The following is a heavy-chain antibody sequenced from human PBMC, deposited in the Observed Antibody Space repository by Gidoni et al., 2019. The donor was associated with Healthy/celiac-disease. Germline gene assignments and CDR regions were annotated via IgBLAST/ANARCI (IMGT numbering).Heavy chain of an antibody. CDR1: GFTFSGSA. Sequence: EVQLVESGGGLVQPGGSLKLSCAASGFTFSGSAMHGVRQASGKGLEWVGRIRSKANSYATAYAASVKGRFTISRDDSKNTAYLQMNSLKTEDTAVYYCTRHDPYCSSTSCSDYWGQGTLVTVSS. D-gene: IGHD2-2*01. V-gene: IGHV3-73*01. J-gene: IGHJ4*02. CDR2: IRSKANSYAT. CDR3: TRHDPYCSSTSCSDY.